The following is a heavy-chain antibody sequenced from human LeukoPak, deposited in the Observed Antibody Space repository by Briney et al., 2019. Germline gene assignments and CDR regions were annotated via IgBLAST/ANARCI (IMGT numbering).Heavy chain of an antibody. D-gene: IGHD2-8*02. CDR3: ARDDSGYWPTWWFDP. CDR2: ISYDGSNK. V-gene: IGHV3-30*19. Sequence: PGGSLRLSCAASGFTFSSYGMHWVRQAPGKGLEWVAVISYDGSNKYYADSVKGRFTISRDNSKNTLYLQVNSLRAEDTAVYYCARDDSGYWPTWWFDPWGQGTLVTVSS. J-gene: IGHJ5*02. CDR1: GFTFSSYG.